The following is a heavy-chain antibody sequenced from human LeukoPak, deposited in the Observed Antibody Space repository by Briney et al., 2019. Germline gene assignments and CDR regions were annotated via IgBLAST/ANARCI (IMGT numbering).Heavy chain of an antibody. CDR1: GFT. J-gene: IGHJ4*02. CDR2: ISTSSSYI. V-gene: IGHV3-21*01. Sequence: GGSLRLSCPASGFTMTWVRQAPGKGLEWVSCISTSSSYIYYADSLQGRFTVSRDNIENSLFLQMNSLIAEDTAVYYCARVSISGGGVDYWGQRTLVTVPS. D-gene: IGHD3-16*01. CDR3: ARVSISGGGVDY.